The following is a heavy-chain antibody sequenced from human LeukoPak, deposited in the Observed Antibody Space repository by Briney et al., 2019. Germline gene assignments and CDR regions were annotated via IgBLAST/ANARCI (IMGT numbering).Heavy chain of an antibody. V-gene: IGHV1-2*02. CDR2: INPNSGGT. CDR1: GYTFTGYY. Sequence: ASVKVSCKASGYTFTGYYMHWVRQAPGRGLEWMGWINPNSGGTNYAQKFQGRVTMTRGTSISTAYMELSRLRSDDTAVYYCARDHCSGGSCYAYNWFDPWGQGTLVTVSS. CDR3: ARDHCSGGSCYAYNWFDP. D-gene: IGHD2-15*01. J-gene: IGHJ5*02.